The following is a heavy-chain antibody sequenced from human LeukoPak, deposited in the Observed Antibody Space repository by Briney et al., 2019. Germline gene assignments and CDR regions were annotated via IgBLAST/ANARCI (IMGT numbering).Heavy chain of an antibody. J-gene: IGHJ4*02. CDR1: GFTFDDYA. V-gene: IGHV3-9*01. D-gene: IGHD6-13*01. CDR3: AKDMYSSSWYSFDY. CDR2: ISWKSGSI. Sequence: GGSLRLSCAASGFTFDDYAMHWVRQAPGKGLEWVSGISWKSGSIGYADSVKGRFNISRVNAKNSLYLQMNSLRAEDTALYYCAKDMYSSSWYSFDYWGQGTLVSVSS.